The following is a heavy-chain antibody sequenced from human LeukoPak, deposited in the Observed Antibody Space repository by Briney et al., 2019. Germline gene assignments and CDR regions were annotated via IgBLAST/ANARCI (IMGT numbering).Heavy chain of an antibody. CDR3: AGGYDYVWGGYYFDY. D-gene: IGHD3-16*01. Sequence: GSLRLSCAASGFTFSSYAMSWIRQPPGKGLEWIGSIYYSGSTYYNPSLKSRVTISVDTSKNQFSLKLSSVTAADTAVYYCAGGYDYVWGGYYFDYWGQGTLVTVSS. CDR2: IYYSGST. J-gene: IGHJ4*02. CDR1: GFTFSSYA. V-gene: IGHV4-39*01.